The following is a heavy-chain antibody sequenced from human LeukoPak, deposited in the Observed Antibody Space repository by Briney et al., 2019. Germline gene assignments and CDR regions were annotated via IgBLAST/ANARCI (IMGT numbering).Heavy chain of an antibody. D-gene: IGHD2-21*02. V-gene: IGHV3-48*03. J-gene: IGHJ4*02. CDR3: ARLMVTATSDY. CDR1: GFTFSSYE. Sequence: PGGSLRLSCAASGFTFSSYEMNWVRQAPGKGLERISYISSSGSTIYYADSVKGRFTISRDNAKNSLYLQMNSLRAEDTAVYYCARLMVTATSDYWGQGTLVTVSS. CDR2: ISSSGSTI.